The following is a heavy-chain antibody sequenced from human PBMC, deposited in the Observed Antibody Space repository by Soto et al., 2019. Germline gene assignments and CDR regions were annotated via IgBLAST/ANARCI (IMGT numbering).Heavy chain of an antibody. CDR2: INHSGST. CDR1: GGSFSGYY. D-gene: IGHD5-12*01. V-gene: IGHV4-34*01. Sequence: QVQLQQWGAGLLKPSETLSLTCAVYGGSFSGYYWSWIRQPPGKGLEWIGEINHSGSTNYNPSLKSRVTISVDTSKNQFSLKLSSVTAADTAVYYCARGLDSGYDQPYFDYCGQGTLVTVSS. CDR3: ARGLDSGYDQPYFDY. J-gene: IGHJ4*02.